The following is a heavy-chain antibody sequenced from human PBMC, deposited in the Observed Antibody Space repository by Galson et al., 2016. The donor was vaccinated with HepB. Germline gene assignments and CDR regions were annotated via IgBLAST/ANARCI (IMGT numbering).Heavy chain of an antibody. CDR3: ARDDDYVRGTYRYTRTVPQYYFDY. J-gene: IGHJ4*02. CDR1: GFTFSSYG. D-gene: IGHD3-16*02. V-gene: IGHV3-30-3*01. Sequence: SQTLSCAASGFTFSSYGMHWLRQAPCKGLEWVAAISFDGSNNFYANSVKGRFTLSSDNSKNTRYLQMNSLRAEDTAVYYCARDDDYVRGTYRYTRTVPQYYFDYWGQGTLVTVSS. CDR2: ISFDGSNN.